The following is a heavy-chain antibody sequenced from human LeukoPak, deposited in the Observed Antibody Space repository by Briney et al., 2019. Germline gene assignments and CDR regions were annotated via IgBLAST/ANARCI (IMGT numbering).Heavy chain of an antibody. Sequence: ASVKVSCKTSGYTFTNYYLHWVRQAPGHGLEWMGWMSPNGGVTKYTQNFQARVTMTRDISIGTAYMELTGLTSDDTAVYYCASLKDGYNFHHWGQGTLVIVSS. CDR3: ASLKDGYNFHH. CDR1: GYTFTNYY. V-gene: IGHV1-2*02. D-gene: IGHD5-24*01. J-gene: IGHJ4*02. CDR2: MSPNGGVT.